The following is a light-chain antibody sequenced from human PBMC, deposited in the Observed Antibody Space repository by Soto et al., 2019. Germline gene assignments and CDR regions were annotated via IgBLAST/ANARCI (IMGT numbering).Light chain of an antibody. Sequence: QSALTQPASVSGSPGQSITISCTGTSSDVGSYNLVSWYQQHPGKAPKLMIYEVSKRPSGVSNRLSGSNSGNTASLTISGLQAEDEADYYCCSYAGSSTSLYVFGTGTKVTVL. J-gene: IGLJ1*01. CDR1: SSDVGSYNL. V-gene: IGLV2-23*02. CDR3: CSYAGSSTSLYV. CDR2: EVS.